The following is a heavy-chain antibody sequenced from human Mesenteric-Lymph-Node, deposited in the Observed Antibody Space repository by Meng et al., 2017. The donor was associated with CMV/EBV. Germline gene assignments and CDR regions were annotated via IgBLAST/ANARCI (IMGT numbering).Heavy chain of an antibody. CDR2: ISSSSITI. CDR3: ARDGGAGGLDV. J-gene: IGHJ6*02. V-gene: IGHV3-48*01. CDR1: GFTFNTYW. Sequence: GGSLRLSCAASGFTFNTYWMNWVRQAPGKGLEWVSYISSSSITIYYADSVKGRFTISRDNVKNSLYLQMNSLRAEDTAVYYCARDGGAGGLDVWGQGTTVTVSS. D-gene: IGHD3-3*01.